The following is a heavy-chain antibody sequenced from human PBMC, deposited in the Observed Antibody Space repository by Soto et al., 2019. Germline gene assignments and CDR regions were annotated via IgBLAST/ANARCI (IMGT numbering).Heavy chain of an antibody. CDR1: GGSITSASYY. D-gene: IGHD3-10*01. V-gene: IGHV4-39*02. CDR3: ASLAGPIISHWYFDL. Sequence: QLQLQESGPGLVKPSETLSLTCTVSGGSITSASYYWGWVRQPPGKGLEWVGSFHYGGTTYYNPSFKSLVTIFGDTSKNYFSLRVNSVTAADTAVYFCASLAGPIISHWYFDLWGRGTLVAVSS. CDR2: FHYGGTT. J-gene: IGHJ2*01.